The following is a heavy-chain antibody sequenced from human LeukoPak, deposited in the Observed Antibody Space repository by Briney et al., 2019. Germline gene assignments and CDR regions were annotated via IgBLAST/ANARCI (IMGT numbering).Heavy chain of an antibody. CDR1: GASLNSSGYY. Sequence: SEALSLTCIVSGASLNSSGYYWGWIRQPPGKGLEWIGSYYYSGSTYYNPPLKSRLTISVDTSKNHFSLKLNSVTAADTAVYYCARHRAGYHLDWWGQGTLVTVSS. CDR3: ARHRAGYHLDW. V-gene: IGHV4-39*01. CDR2: YYYSGST. J-gene: IGHJ4*02. D-gene: IGHD3-9*01.